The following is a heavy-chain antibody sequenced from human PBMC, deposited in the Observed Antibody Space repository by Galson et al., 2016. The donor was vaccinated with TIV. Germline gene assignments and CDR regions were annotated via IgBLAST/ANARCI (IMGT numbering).Heavy chain of an antibody. J-gene: IGHJ3*01. CDR1: GYKFNSFW. Sequence: QSGAEVKKPGESLKISCKGSGYKFNSFWIAWVRQMPGKGLEWMGIIYPADSDIRYSPSFQGQVTISVDKSISTAYLQLSSLKASDTAIYFCARHYNIFSYDPGDGFDFWGQGTLVTVSS. D-gene: IGHD3-9*01. V-gene: IGHV5-51*01. CDR2: IYPADSDI. CDR3: ARHYNIFSYDPGDGFDF.